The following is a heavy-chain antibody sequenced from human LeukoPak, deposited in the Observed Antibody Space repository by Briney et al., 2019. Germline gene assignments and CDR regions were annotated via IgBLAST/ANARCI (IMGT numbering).Heavy chain of an antibody. CDR1: GYTFTSYA. J-gene: IGHJ4*02. CDR2: ISAGNGNT. CDR3: ARDEYSSGWYHHY. Sequence: ASVKVSCKASGYTFTSYAIHWVRQAPGQRLEWMGWISAGNGNTKYSQNFQGRVTFISNTSATTAFMELSSLRSEDAAVYYCARDEYSSGWYHHYWGQGTLVTVSS. V-gene: IGHV1-3*01. D-gene: IGHD6-19*01.